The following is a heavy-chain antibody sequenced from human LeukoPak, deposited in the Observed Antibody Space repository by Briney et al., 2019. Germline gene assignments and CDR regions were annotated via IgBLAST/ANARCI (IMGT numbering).Heavy chain of an antibody. Sequence: PGGSLRRSCAASGFTFSSYAMHWVRQAPGKGLEWVAVKSYDGSNKYYADSVKGRFAISRDNSKNTLYLQMNSLRAEDTAVYYCARVDYYYYMDVWGKGTTVTVSS. CDR1: GFTFSSYA. D-gene: IGHD2-2*03. CDR2: KSYDGSNK. V-gene: IGHV3-30*09. CDR3: ARVDYYYYMDV. J-gene: IGHJ6*03.